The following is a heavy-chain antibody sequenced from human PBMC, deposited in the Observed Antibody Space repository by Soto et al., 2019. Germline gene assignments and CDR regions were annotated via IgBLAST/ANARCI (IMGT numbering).Heavy chain of an antibody. D-gene: IGHD3-3*01. J-gene: IGHJ6*02. Sequence: QVKLVQSGAEVKKPGASVTVSCKSSGYIFTSYGISWVRQAPGQGLEWMGWINTYKVDAEYVQKLQGRVTMTTDTSTSTAYMELRMLRSDDTAVYYCARDDGSGGMDVWGQGTTVTVSS. CDR1: GYIFTSYG. V-gene: IGHV1-18*04. CDR2: INTYKVDA. CDR3: ARDDGSGGMDV.